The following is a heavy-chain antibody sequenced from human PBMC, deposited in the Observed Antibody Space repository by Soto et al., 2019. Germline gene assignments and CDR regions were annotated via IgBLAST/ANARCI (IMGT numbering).Heavy chain of an antibody. CDR2: IRGSGGST. D-gene: IGHD3-3*01. CDR1: GFTFSSYA. V-gene: IGHV3-23*01. Sequence: EVQLLESGGGLVQPGGSLRLSCAASGFTFSSYAMSWVRQAPGKGLEWVSSIRGSGGSTNYADSVKGRFTTSRDNSKKTLYLRMNRLRVEDTAVYYCAQPYSMTIFGVVIETPGDGFDIWGQGTMVNVSS. CDR3: AQPYSMTIFGVVIETPGDGFDI. J-gene: IGHJ3*02.